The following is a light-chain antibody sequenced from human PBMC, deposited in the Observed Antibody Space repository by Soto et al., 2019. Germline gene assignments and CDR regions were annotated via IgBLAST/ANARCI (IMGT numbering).Light chain of an antibody. Sequence: ETVLTQSPGTLSLSPGEKATHSSRASQSVRSNYLAWYQQKPGQAPRLLIYNSSTRATGIPDRFSGSGSGTDFTLTISRLEPEDFALYYCQQYRDLPQTFGQGTKV. V-gene: IGKV3-20*01. CDR2: NSS. CDR1: QSVRSNY. J-gene: IGKJ1*01. CDR3: QQYRDLPQT.